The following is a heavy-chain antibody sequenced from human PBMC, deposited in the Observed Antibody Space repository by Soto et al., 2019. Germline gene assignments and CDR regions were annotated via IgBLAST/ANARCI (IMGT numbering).Heavy chain of an antibody. CDR2: IIPIFGTA. Sequence: QVQLVQSGAEVKKPGSSVKVSCKASGGTFSSYAISWVRQAPGQGLEWMGGIIPIFGTANYAQKFQGRVTITADESTSTAYMELSSLRSEDTAVYYCASTVTTCGGEDYYYYGMDVWGQGTTVTVSS. V-gene: IGHV1-69*01. CDR3: ASTVTTCGGEDYYYYGMDV. CDR1: GGTFSSYA. J-gene: IGHJ6*02. D-gene: IGHD4-4*01.